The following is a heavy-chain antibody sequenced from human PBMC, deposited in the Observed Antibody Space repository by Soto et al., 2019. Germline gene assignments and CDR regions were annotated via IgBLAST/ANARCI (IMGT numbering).Heavy chain of an antibody. CDR1: GYIFTTYS. Sequence: QVQLVQSGTEVKKPGASVKVSCKASGYIFTTYSIAWVRQAPGQGLEWVGWISPNNGNTNYAQNCQGRVTMTTDTSTTTDYMELRSLTPDDTAVYYCASEAFGVNSSWFDPWGKGTLVTVSS. V-gene: IGHV1-18*04. CDR2: ISPNNGNT. J-gene: IGHJ5*02. D-gene: IGHD6-13*01. CDR3: ASEAFGVNSSWFDP.